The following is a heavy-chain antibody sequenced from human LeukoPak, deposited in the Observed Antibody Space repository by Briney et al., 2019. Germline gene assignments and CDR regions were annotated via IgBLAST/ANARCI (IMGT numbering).Heavy chain of an antibody. CDR1: GFKFDAKA. V-gene: IGHV3-9*01. CDR3: AKDMGWELTPDAFDI. CDR2: ISWNSGSI. J-gene: IGHJ3*02. Sequence: GGSLRLSCAASGFKFDAKAMHWVRQAPGKGLGWVAGISWNSGSIGYGDSVKGRFTISRDNANNSLYLQMNTLRPEDTALYYCAKDMGWELTPDAFDIWGQGTMVTVSS. D-gene: IGHD4-23*01.